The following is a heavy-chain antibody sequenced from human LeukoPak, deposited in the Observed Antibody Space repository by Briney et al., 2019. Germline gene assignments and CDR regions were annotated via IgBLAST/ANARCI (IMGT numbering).Heavy chain of an antibody. Sequence: ASVKVSFKASGYTFTGYYMHWVRQPPGQGLEWMGRINPNSGSTNYAQKFQGRVTMTMNTSISTAYMELSSLRSEHTAVYYCARGSRAAAGHNWFDTWGQGTLVTVSS. J-gene: IGHJ5*02. CDR1: GYTFTGYY. CDR3: ARGSRAAAGHNWFDT. CDR2: INPNSGST. V-gene: IGHV1-2*06. D-gene: IGHD6-13*01.